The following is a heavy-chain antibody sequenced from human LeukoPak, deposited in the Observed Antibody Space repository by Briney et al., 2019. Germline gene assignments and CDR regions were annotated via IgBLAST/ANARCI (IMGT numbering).Heavy chain of an antibody. CDR1: GYTFTSYY. D-gene: IGHD2-2*02. J-gene: IGHJ6*03. V-gene: IGHV1-46*01. CDR3: EREYCSSTSCYTGTHMDV. CDR2: INPSGGST. Sequence: ASVKVSCKASGYTFTSYYMHWVRQAPGQGLEWMGIINPSGGSTSYAQKFQGRVTMTRDMSTSTVYMELSSLRSEDTAVYYCEREYCSSTSCYTGTHMDVWGKGTTVTVSS.